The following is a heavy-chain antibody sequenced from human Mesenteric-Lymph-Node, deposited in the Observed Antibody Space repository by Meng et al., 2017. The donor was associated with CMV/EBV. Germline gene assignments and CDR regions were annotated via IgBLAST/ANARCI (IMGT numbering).Heavy chain of an antibody. V-gene: IGHV4-34*01. CDR2: INHSGSN. D-gene: IGHD2-8*01. CDR1: GGTFSGYY. J-gene: IGHJ5*02. Sequence: SETLSLTCAAYGGTFSGYYWSWIRQHPGKGLEWMGEINHSGSNNYNPSLKSRVTISEDTSKNQFSLKLSSVTATDTAVYYCEREVMVYAHSTAWFDAWGQGTLVTVSS. CDR3: EREVMVYAHSTAWFDA.